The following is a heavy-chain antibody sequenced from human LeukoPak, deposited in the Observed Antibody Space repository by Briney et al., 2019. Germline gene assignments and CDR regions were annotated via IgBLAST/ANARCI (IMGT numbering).Heavy chain of an antibody. Sequence: GGSLRLSCAASGFTFSSYAMSWVRQAPGKGLEWVSAISGSGGSTYYADSVKGRFTISRDNSKNTLYLQMNSPRAEDTAVYYCAKLIVVVVAATSDYWGQGTLVTVSS. J-gene: IGHJ4*02. CDR1: GFTFSSYA. CDR3: AKLIVVVVAATSDY. CDR2: ISGSGGST. V-gene: IGHV3-23*01. D-gene: IGHD2-15*01.